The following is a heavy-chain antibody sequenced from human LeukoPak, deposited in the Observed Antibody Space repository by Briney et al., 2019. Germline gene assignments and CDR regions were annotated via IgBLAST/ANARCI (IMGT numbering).Heavy chain of an antibody. CDR3: ARELTYYYGSGSYYHQYYFDY. D-gene: IGHD3-10*01. V-gene: IGHV3-7*01. J-gene: IGHJ4*02. Sequence: PGGSLRLSCAASGFTFSSYWMSWVRQAPGKGLEWVANIKQDGSEKYYVDSVKGRFTISRDNAKNSLYLQMNSLRAEDTAVYYCARELTYYYGSGSYYHQYYFDYWGQGTLVTVSS. CDR2: IKQDGSEK. CDR1: GFTFSSYW.